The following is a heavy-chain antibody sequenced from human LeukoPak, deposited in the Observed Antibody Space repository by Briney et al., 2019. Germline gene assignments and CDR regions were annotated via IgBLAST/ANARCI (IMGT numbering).Heavy chain of an antibody. Sequence: PSETLSLTCTVSGGSISSSSYYWGWIRQPPGKGLEWIGSIYYSGSTYYNPSLKSRVTISVDTSKNQFSLKLSSVTAADTAVYYCARGVPNYYDSSGYYDWGQGTLVTVSS. V-gene: IGHV4-39*07. J-gene: IGHJ4*02. CDR3: ARGVPNYYDSSGYYD. D-gene: IGHD3-22*01. CDR2: IYYSGST. CDR1: GGSISSSSYY.